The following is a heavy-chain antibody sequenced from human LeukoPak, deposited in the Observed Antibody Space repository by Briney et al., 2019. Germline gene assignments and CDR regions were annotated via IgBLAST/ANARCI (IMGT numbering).Heavy chain of an antibody. CDR2: INPNSGGT. CDR3: ARANYYGSGSYRGLNWFDP. D-gene: IGHD3-10*01. CDR1: GYTFTGHY. V-gene: IGHV1-2*02. Sequence: ASVKVSCKASGYTFTGHYIHWVRQAPGQGLEWMGWINPNSGGTNYAQKFQGRVTMTRDTSISTAYMELSRLRSDDTAVYYCARANYYGSGSYRGLNWFDPWGQGTLVTVSS. J-gene: IGHJ5*02.